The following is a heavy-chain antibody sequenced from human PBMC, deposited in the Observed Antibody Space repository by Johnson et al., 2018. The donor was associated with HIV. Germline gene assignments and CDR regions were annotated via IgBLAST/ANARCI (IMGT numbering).Heavy chain of an antibody. CDR2: IRYDGSNK. CDR3: ARDNIVLMVGGAFDI. CDR1: GFTFSSYG. J-gene: IGHJ3*02. V-gene: IGHV3-30*02. Sequence: QMLLVESGGGVVQPGGSLRLSCVASGFTFSSYGMHWVRQAPGKGLEWVAFIRYDGSNKYYADSVKGRFTISRDNSKNTLYLQMNSLRAEDTAVYYCARDNIVLMVGGAFDIWGQGTMVTVSS. D-gene: IGHD2-8*01.